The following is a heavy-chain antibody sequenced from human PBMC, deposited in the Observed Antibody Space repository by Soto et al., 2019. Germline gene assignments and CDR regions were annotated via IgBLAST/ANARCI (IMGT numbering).Heavy chain of an antibody. Sequence: EAQLVESGGGLVQPGGSLRLSCAASGFTFSSYWMHWVRQAPGKGLVWVSRNSDGSSTSYADSVKGRFTISRDNAKNTLYLQMNSLRAEDTAVYYCVRTSLVVAAATREDYWGQGTLVTVSS. CDR2: NSDGSST. J-gene: IGHJ4*02. CDR1: GFTFSSYW. CDR3: VRTSLVVAAATREDY. V-gene: IGHV3-74*01. D-gene: IGHD2-15*01.